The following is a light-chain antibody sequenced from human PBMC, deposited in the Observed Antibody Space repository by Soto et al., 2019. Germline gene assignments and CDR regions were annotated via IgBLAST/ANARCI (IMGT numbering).Light chain of an antibody. J-gene: IGKJ1*01. CDR2: GAS. CDR3: QQYGSSPQT. V-gene: IGKV3-20*01. CDR1: QSVSSSY. Sequence: ESGLTQFPGTLSLSPGERATLSCRASQSVSSSYLAWYQQKPGQAPRLLIYGASSRATGIPDRFSGSGSGTDFTLTISRLEPEDFAVYYCQQYGSSPQTFGQGTKVDIK.